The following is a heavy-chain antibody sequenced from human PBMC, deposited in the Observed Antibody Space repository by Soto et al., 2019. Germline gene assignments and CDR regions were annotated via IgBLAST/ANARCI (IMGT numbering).Heavy chain of an antibody. CDR1: GGTFSSYA. J-gene: IGHJ4*02. Sequence: QVQLVQSGAEVKKPGSSVKVSCKASGGTFSSYAISWVRQAPGQGLGWMGGIIPIFGTANYAQKFQGRVTITADESTSTAYMELSSLRSEDTAVYYCARDCSGGSCYSVGYFDYWGQGTLVTVSS. D-gene: IGHD2-15*01. CDR2: IIPIFGTA. CDR3: ARDCSGGSCYSVGYFDY. V-gene: IGHV1-69*01.